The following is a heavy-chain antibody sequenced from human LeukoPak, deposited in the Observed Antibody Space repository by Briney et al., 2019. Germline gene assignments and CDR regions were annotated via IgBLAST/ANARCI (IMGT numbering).Heavy chain of an antibody. Sequence: PGGSLRLSCAASGFTFTSHVMSWVRQTPGKELEWVSAIDGSGHTTYYADSVRVRFIISRDNSKKMLYLQMNSLRAEDTATYYCARESIRSGSLKWFDPWGQGTLVTVSS. CDR1: GFTFTSHV. CDR2: IDGSGHTT. J-gene: IGHJ5*02. D-gene: IGHD3-3*01. CDR3: ARESIRSGSLKWFDP. V-gene: IGHV3-23*01.